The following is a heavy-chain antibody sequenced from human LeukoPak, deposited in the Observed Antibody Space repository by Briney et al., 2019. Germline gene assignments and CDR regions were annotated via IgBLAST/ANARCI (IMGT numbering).Heavy chain of an antibody. CDR3: AKGYSSGWYPFDY. CDR2: ITWDSGAT. Sequence: GGSLRLSCAASGFTFSSYWMHWVRQAPGKSLEWVSLITWDSGATYYKDSVKGRFTISRDNSKNSLYLQMNSLRTEDTALYYCAKGYSSGWYPFDYWGQGTLVTVSS. J-gene: IGHJ4*02. CDR1: GFTFSSYW. D-gene: IGHD6-19*01. V-gene: IGHV3-43*01.